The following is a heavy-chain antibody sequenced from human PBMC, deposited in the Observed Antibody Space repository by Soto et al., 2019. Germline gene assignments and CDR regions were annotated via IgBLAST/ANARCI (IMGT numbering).Heavy chain of an antibody. Sequence: QVQLVQSGAEVKKPGASVKVSCKASGYTFTGYYMHWVRQAPGQGLEWMGWINPNSGGTNYAQKCQGGVTMTRDTSISTAYMELSRLRSDDTAVYYCARASSRPDAFDIWGQGTMVTVSS. CDR3: ARASSRPDAFDI. CDR2: INPNSGGT. CDR1: GYTFTGYY. J-gene: IGHJ3*02. V-gene: IGHV1-2*02. D-gene: IGHD6-6*01.